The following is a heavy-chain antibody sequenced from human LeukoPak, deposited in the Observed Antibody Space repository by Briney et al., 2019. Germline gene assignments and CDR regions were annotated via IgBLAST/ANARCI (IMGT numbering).Heavy chain of an antibody. V-gene: IGHV1-2*02. J-gene: IGHJ4*02. CDR1: GYTFKDYY. CDR3: ARDSSDILTGYYHF. D-gene: IGHD3-9*01. CDR2: INPNSGRT. Sequence: ASVKVSCKTSGYTFKDYYLHWVRQAPGQGLEWMGWINPNSGRTNYAPKFQGRVTLTTDTSISTAYMELSSLISGDTALYYCARDSSDILTGYYHFWGQGTLVTVSS.